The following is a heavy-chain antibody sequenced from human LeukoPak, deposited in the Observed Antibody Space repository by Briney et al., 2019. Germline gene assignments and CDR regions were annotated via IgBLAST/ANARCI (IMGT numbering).Heavy chain of an antibody. V-gene: IGHV3-23*01. D-gene: IGHD4-17*01. CDR1: GFTFRSYT. CDR2: ISGSGAGT. Sequence: GGSLRLSCAASGFTFRSYTMTWVRQAQGTGLEWVSSISGSGAGTYYADSVKGRFTISRDNSKNTLYLHMNSLRAEDTAIYYCAKGSYGDYRVANYWGQGTLVTVSS. CDR3: AKGSYGDYRVANY. J-gene: IGHJ4*02.